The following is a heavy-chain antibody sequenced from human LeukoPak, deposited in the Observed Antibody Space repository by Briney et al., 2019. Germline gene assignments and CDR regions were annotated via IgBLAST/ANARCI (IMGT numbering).Heavy chain of an antibody. J-gene: IGHJ2*01. V-gene: IGHV3-23*01. Sequence: GGSLRLSCAASGFTFSSYGMHWVRQAPGKGLEWVSAISGSGGSTYYADSVKGRFTISRDNSKNTLYLQTNSLRAEDTAVYYCAKEGGGPGRYFDLWGRGTLVTVSS. D-gene: IGHD3-16*01. CDR2: ISGSGGST. CDR3: AKEGGGPGRYFDL. CDR1: GFTFSSYG.